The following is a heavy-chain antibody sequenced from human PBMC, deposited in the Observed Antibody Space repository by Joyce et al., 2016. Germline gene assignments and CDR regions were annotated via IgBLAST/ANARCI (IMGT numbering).Heavy chain of an antibody. J-gene: IGHJ4*02. D-gene: IGHD3-10*01. CDR1: GDSFTTGGYA. CDR2: IYHSGNT. Sequence: QLLLQESGLGLVKTSQTLSLTCAVSGDSFTTGGYAWNWIRQPPGKGLEWIGDIYHSGNTHFTPSLQSRVTISLDRSKSQFSLKLSSVTAADTAVYYCARAPRGPGYFDSWGQGTLVTVSS. V-gene: IGHV4-30-2*01. CDR3: ARAPRGPGYFDS.